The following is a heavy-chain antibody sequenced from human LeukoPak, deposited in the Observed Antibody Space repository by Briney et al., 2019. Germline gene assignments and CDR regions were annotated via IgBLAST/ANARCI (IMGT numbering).Heavy chain of an antibody. CDR3: AKRNCGGTSCSYYMDV. CDR1: GFTFSSYA. D-gene: IGHD2-2*01. Sequence: PGGSLRLSCAASGFTFSSYAMSWVRQAPGKGLEWVSAISGSGGSTYYADSVKGRFTISRDNSKNTLYLQMNSLRAEDTAVYYCAKRNCGGTSCSYYMDVWGKGTTVTVSS. CDR2: ISGSGGST. V-gene: IGHV3-23*01. J-gene: IGHJ6*03.